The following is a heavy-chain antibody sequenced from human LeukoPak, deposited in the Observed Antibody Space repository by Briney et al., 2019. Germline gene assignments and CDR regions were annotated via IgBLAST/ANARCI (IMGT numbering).Heavy chain of an antibody. CDR1: GGTFSSYA. J-gene: IGHJ5*02. CDR2: IIPIFGTA. Sequence: GASVKVSCKASGGTFSSYAISWVRQAPGQGLEWTGGIIPIFGTANYAQKFQGRVTITADESTSTAYMELSSLRSEDTAVYYCARDKGYYYDSSGSSSVFDPWGQGTLVTVSS. CDR3: ARDKGYYYDSSGSSSVFDP. D-gene: IGHD3-22*01. V-gene: IGHV1-69*13.